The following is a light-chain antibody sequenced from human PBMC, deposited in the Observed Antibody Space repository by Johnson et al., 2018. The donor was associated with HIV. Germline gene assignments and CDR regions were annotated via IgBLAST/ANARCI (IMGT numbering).Light chain of an antibody. CDR1: SSNVGNNY. V-gene: IGLV1-51*02. J-gene: IGLJ1*01. Sequence: QSVLTQPPSVSAAPGQKVTISCSGTSSNVGNNYVSWYQQFPGTAPKLLIYEKNKRPSGIPDRFSASKSGTSATLGITGLQTGDEADYYCGTWDSSLRAYVFGTGTKVTVL. CDR3: GTWDSSLRAYV. CDR2: EKN.